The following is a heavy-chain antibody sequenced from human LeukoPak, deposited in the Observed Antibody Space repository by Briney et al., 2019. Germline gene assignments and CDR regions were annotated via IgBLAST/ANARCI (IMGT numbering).Heavy chain of an antibody. D-gene: IGHD6-13*01. J-gene: IGHJ5*02. CDR3: ARVRAAAVWFDP. CDR1: GGSFSGYY. V-gene: IGHV4-34*09. Sequence: SETLSLTCAVYGGSFSGYYWSWIRQPPGKGREWIGYIYYNGSPYYNPPLRSRVTISIDTSKNQFSLRLTSLTAADTAVYYCARVRAAAVWFDPWGQGTLVTVSS. CDR2: IYYNGSP.